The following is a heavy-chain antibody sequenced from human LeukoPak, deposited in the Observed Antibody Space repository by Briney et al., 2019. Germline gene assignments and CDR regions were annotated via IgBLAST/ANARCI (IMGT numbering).Heavy chain of an antibody. CDR2: ISGSGGST. J-gene: IGHJ4*02. CDR1: GFTFSSYA. CDR3: AKDGYGSGSYYN. D-gene: IGHD3-10*01. V-gene: IGHV3-23*01. Sequence: GGSLRLSCAASGFTFSSYAMSWVRQAPGKGLEWVSAISGSGGSTYYADSVKGWFTISRDNSKNTLYLQMNSLRAEDTAVYYCAKDGYGSGSYYNWGQGTLVTVSS.